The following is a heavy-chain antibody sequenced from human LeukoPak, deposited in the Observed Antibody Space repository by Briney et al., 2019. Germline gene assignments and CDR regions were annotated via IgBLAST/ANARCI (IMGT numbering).Heavy chain of an antibody. D-gene: IGHD3-9*01. Sequence: ASVKVSCKASGYTFTSYYMHWVRQAPGQGLEWMGIINPSGGSTSYAQRFQGRVTMTRDTSTSTAYMELSRLRSDDTAVYYCARSEPPHLTYYDILTGRDATYYFDYWGQGTLVTVSS. J-gene: IGHJ4*02. CDR3: ARSEPPHLTYYDILTGRDATYYFDY. CDR1: GYTFTSYY. V-gene: IGHV1-46*01. CDR2: INPSGGST.